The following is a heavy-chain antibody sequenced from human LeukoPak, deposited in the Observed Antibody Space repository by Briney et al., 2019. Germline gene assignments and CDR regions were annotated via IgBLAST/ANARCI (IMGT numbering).Heavy chain of an antibody. CDR2: IHYTESENT. Sequence: SETLSLTCTVSGGSISSSGDYWGWIRQPPGKGLEWIGSIHYTESENTYSNPSLKSRVTISVDRSANQFSLKLSSVTAADTAVYYCARGAVPAAIIDNWFDPWGQGTLVTVSS. CDR3: ARGAVPAAIIDNWFDP. V-gene: IGHV4-39*01. J-gene: IGHJ5*02. CDR1: GGSISSSGDY. D-gene: IGHD2-2*02.